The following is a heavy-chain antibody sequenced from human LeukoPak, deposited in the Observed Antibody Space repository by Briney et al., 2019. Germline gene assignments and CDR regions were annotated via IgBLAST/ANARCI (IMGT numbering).Heavy chain of an antibody. V-gene: IGHV3-74*01. CDR2: INSDGSST. J-gene: IGHJ4*02. CDR3: ARYSGSRNTVDY. Sequence: GGSLRLSCAASGFTFSSYWLYWVRQVPGKGLVWVSRINSDGSSTTYADSVKGRFTISRDNAKYTLYLQMNSLRAEDTSVYYCARYSGSRNTVDYWGQGTLVTVSS. CDR1: GFTFSSYW. D-gene: IGHD1-26*01.